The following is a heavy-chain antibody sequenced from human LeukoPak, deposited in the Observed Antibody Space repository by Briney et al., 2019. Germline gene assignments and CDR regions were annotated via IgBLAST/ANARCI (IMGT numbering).Heavy chain of an antibody. CDR2: ISGSGGST. Sequence: GGSLRLSCAASGFTFNNYAMNWVRQAPGKGLEWVSAISGSGGSTYYADSVKGRFTISRDNSKNTLYLQMNSLRAEDTAVYYCATHYVWGSYRNDAFDIWGQGTMVTVSS. V-gene: IGHV3-23*01. D-gene: IGHD3-16*02. J-gene: IGHJ3*02. CDR3: ATHYVWGSYRNDAFDI. CDR1: GFTFNNYA.